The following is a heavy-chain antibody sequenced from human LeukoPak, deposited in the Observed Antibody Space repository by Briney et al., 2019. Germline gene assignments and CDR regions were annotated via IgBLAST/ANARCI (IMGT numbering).Heavy chain of an antibody. D-gene: IGHD3-10*01. J-gene: IGHJ6*03. CDR1: GFTFSSYS. Sequence: GGSLRLSCAVSGFTFSSYSMNWVRQGPGKGLEWVSSISSSGSFTYYADSVRGRFTISRDNAKNSLYLQMNSLRAEDMAVYHCARGVRGVINYMDVWGKGTTVTVSS. CDR2: ISSSGSFT. V-gene: IGHV3-21*01. CDR3: ARGVRGVINYMDV.